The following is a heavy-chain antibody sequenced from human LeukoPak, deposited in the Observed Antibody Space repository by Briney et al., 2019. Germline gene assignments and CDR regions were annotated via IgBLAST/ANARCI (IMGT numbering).Heavy chain of an antibody. J-gene: IGHJ4*02. Sequence: PSETLSLTCTVSGGSISSYYWSWIRQPPGKGLEWIGYIYYSRSTNYNPSLKSRVTISVDTSKNQFSLRLSSVTAADTAVYYCARRGYYYDNSGFMWGQGTLVTVSS. CDR2: IYYSRST. CDR1: GGSISSYY. D-gene: IGHD3-22*01. V-gene: IGHV4-59*08. CDR3: ARRGYYYDNSGFM.